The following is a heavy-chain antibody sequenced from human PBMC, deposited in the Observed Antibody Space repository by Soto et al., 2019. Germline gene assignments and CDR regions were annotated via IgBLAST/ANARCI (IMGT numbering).Heavy chain of an antibody. V-gene: IGHV4-59*01. CDR2: IYYSGST. Sequence: SETLSLSCTVSGGSISSYYWSWIRQPPGKGLEWIGYIYYSGSTNYNPSLKSRVTISVDTSKTQFSLKLRSVTAADTAVYYCARSPPSGSYFSYFDYWGQGTLVTVSS. CDR1: GGSISSYY. CDR3: ARSPPSGSYFSYFDY. J-gene: IGHJ4*02. D-gene: IGHD1-26*01.